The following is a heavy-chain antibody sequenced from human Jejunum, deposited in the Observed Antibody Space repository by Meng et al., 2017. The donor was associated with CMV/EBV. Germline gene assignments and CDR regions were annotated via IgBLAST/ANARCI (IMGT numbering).Heavy chain of an antibody. CDR3: ARDQWLDY. D-gene: IGHD6-19*01. CDR1: GFTFSDYY. V-gene: IGHV3-72*01. Sequence: VQVVGAVGGLVQPGGSLRLSCAAFGFTFSDYYIDWVRQAPGKGLEWVGRSRSRANSYTTEYAASVKGRFSISRDDSKNSVNLQMNSLKTEDTAVYYCARDQWLDYWGQGTLVTVSS. CDR2: SRSRANSYTT. J-gene: IGHJ4*02.